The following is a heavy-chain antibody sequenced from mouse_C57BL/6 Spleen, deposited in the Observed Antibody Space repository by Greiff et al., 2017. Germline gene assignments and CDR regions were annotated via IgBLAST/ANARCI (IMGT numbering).Heavy chain of an antibody. Sequence: EVKLMESGEGLVKPGGSLKLSCAASGFTFSSYAMSWVRQTPEKRLEWVAYISSGGDYIYYADTVKGRFTISRDNARNTLYLQMSSLKSEDTAMYYCTRYGNYPLYAMDYWGQGTSVTVTS. CDR1: GFTFSSYA. D-gene: IGHD2-1*01. CDR2: ISSGGDYI. V-gene: IGHV5-9-1*02. CDR3: TRYGNYPLYAMDY. J-gene: IGHJ4*01.